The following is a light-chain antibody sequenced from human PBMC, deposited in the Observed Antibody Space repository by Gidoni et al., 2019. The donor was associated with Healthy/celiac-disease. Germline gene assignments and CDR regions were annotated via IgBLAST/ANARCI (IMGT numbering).Light chain of an antibody. CDR2: QDS. CDR1: NLGDKY. Sequence: SYELTQPPSLSVSPGQTASIPCSGDNLGDKYACWYQQKPGQSPVLVIDQDSKRPSGIPERFSGSNSGNTATLTISGTQAMDEADYYCQAWDSSTVVFGGGTKLTVL. V-gene: IGLV3-1*01. J-gene: IGLJ2*01. CDR3: QAWDSSTVV.